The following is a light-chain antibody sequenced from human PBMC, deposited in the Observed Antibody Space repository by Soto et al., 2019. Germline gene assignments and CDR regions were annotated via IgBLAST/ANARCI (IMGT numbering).Light chain of an antibody. Sequence: EIVMTQSPATLSVSPGERATLSCRVSQSVSSNLAWYQQKPGQAPRLLIYGASTRASGIPARFSGSGSGTEFTLTISSLPSEDFAVYYCQQYNNWPPLLCTFGQGTKLEI. J-gene: IGKJ2*02. CDR1: QSVSSN. V-gene: IGKV3D-15*01. CDR3: QQYNNWPPLLCT. CDR2: GAS.